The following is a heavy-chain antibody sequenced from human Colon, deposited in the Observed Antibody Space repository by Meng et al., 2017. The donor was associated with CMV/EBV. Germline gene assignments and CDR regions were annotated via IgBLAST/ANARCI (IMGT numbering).Heavy chain of an antibody. CDR3: AKRQEDSSGWFLD. Sequence: ASVKVSCKASGYTFTTYDINWVRQAPGQGLEWMGWMNPNSGNTGYAQKFQGRVTITADKSTNTVYMELSSLRYEDTAVYYCAKRQEDSSGWFLDWGQGTLVTVSS. V-gene: IGHV1-8*01. J-gene: IGHJ4*02. CDR1: GYTFTTYD. CDR2: MNPNSGNT. D-gene: IGHD6-19*01.